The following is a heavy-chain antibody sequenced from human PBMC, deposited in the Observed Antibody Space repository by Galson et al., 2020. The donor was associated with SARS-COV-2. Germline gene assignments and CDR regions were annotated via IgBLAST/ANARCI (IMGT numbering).Heavy chain of an antibody. J-gene: IGHJ4*02. Sequence: ASVKVSCKASGYTFTSYDINWVRQATGQGLEWMGWMNPNSGNTGYAQKFQGRVTMTRNTSISTAYMELSSLRSEDTAVYYCARLPRAKNYYDSSGLELGKDDYWGQGTLVTVSS. CDR2: MNPNSGNT. CDR3: ARLPRAKNYYDSSGLELGKDDY. CDR1: GYTFTSYD. V-gene: IGHV1-8*01. D-gene: IGHD3-22*01.